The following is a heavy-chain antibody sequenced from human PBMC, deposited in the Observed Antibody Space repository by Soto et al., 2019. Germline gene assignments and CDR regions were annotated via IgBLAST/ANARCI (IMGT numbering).Heavy chain of an antibody. J-gene: IGHJ5*02. Sequence: ASVKVSCKASGFTFTSSAMQWVRQARGQRLEWIGWIVVGSGNTNYAQKFQERVTTTRDMSTSEVYMEMSSLRCEDAAVYYCAAELHLGELYSWGQGTLVTVSS. D-gene: IGHD3-16*01. CDR3: AAELHLGELYS. V-gene: IGHV1-58*02. CDR2: IVVGSGNT. CDR1: GFTFTSSA.